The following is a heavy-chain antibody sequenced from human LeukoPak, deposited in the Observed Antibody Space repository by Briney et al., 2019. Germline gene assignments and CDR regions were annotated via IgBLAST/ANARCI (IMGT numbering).Heavy chain of an antibody. D-gene: IGHD4-17*01. J-gene: IGHJ4*02. CDR3: ARENYGDYPFDY. V-gene: IGHV3-30*04. CDR2: ISYDGSNK. CDR1: GFTFSSYA. Sequence: GGSLRLSCAASGFTFSSYAMSWVRQAPGKGLEWVAVISYDGSNKYYADSVKGRFTISRDNSKNTLYLQMNSLRAEDTAVYYCARENYGDYPFDYWGQGTLVTVSS.